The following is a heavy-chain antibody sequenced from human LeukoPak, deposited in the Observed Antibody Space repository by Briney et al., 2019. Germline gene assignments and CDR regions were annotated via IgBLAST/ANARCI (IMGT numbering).Heavy chain of an antibody. V-gene: IGHV3-30-3*01. Sequence: PGRSLRLSCAASGFTFSSYAMHWVRQAPGKGLEWVAVISYDGSNKYYADSVKGRFTISRDNSKNTLYLQMNSLRAEDTAVYYCARGVSSSWSDAFDIWGQGTMVAVSS. J-gene: IGHJ3*02. CDR3: ARGVSSSWSDAFDI. CDR1: GFTFSSYA. D-gene: IGHD6-13*01. CDR2: ISYDGSNK.